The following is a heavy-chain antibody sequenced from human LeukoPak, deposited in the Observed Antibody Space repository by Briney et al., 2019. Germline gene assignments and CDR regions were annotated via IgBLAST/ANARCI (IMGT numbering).Heavy chain of an antibody. CDR1: GGTFISYA. Sequence: SVKVSCKASGGTFISYAICWVRQAPGQGLEWMGGIIPIFGTANYAQKFQGRVTITTDESTSTAYMELSSLRSKDTAVWYCARVRVVVTRDAFDIWGEGKTVTASS. J-gene: IGHJ3*02. CDR3: ARVRVVVTRDAFDI. D-gene: IGHD3-22*01. CDR2: IIPIFGTA. V-gene: IGHV1-69*05.